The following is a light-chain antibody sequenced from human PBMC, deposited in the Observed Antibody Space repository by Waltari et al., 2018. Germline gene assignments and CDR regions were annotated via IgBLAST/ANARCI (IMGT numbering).Light chain of an antibody. CDR2: QAR. V-gene: IGLV3-1*01. Sequence: SYELTQPPSVSVSPGQTAIITCPGNNLGDKYVYWYQQKAGQSPVLIIYQARERPSGIPARFSGSNSVNTATLTISGTQAMDDADYYCQAWDSHSVIFGGGTKLTVL. J-gene: IGLJ2*01. CDR3: QAWDSHSVI. CDR1: NLGDKY.